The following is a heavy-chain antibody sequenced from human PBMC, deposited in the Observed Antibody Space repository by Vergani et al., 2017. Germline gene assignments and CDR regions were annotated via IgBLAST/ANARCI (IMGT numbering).Heavy chain of an antibody. CDR2: ISGSGGNT. Sequence: EVQLLESGGNLIQPGGSLRLSCGASGFTFSSYAMTWVRLAPGKGLQWVSAISGSGGNTFYTDSVKGRFTISRDNSKDTLYLQMNSLRVEDTAIYYCAKARDPNCKGGNCYSYYYVLDLWGQGTTVTVSS. CDR1: GFTFSSYA. V-gene: IGHV3-23*01. CDR3: AKARDPNCKGGNCYSYYYVLDL. J-gene: IGHJ6*02. D-gene: IGHD2-21*01.